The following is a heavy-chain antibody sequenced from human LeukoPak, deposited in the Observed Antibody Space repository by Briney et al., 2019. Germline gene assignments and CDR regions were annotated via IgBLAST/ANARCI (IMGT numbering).Heavy chain of an antibody. CDR1: GFTFSSYS. V-gene: IGHV3-21*01. CDR3: AREGGDPPYSSGFDY. Sequence: GGSLRLSCAASGFTFSSYSMNWVRQAPGKGLEWVSSISSSSSYIYYADSVKGRFTISRDNAKNSLYLQMNSLRAEDTAVYYCAREGGDPPYSSGFDYWGQGTLVTVSS. D-gene: IGHD6-19*01. CDR2: ISSSSSYI. J-gene: IGHJ4*02.